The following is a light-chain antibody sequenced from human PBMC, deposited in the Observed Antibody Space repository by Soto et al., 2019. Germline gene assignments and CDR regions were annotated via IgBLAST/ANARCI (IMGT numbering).Light chain of an antibody. Sequence: EIVLTQSPGTLSLSPGEGATLSCRARQSVSSSYLAWYQQKPGQAPRLLIYIASTRAPGIPDRFSGSGSGTDFTLTISSLEPEDFAVYYCQPYGSSPWTFGQGTKVEIK. CDR2: IAS. CDR3: QPYGSSPWT. V-gene: IGKV3-20*01. J-gene: IGKJ1*01. CDR1: QSVSSSY.